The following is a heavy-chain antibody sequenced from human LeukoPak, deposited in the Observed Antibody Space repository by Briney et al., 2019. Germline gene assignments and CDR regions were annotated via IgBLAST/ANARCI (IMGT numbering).Heavy chain of an antibody. CDR3: ARDTFGGFDI. D-gene: IGHD3-16*01. J-gene: IGHJ3*02. V-gene: IGHV3-30*04. CDR1: GFTFSSYV. CDR2: ISYDGSNE. Sequence: GGSLRLSCAASGFTFSSYVMHWVRQAPGKGLEWVAIISYDGSNEYYADSVKGRFTISRDNSKNTLYLQMNSLRAEDTAVYYCARDTFGGFDIWGQGTMVTVSS.